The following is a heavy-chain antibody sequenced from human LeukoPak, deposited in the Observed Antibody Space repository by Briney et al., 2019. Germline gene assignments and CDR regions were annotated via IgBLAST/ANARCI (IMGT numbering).Heavy chain of an antibody. CDR3: AKDSSSNY. CDR1: GFTFSSYS. D-gene: IGHD6-6*01. J-gene: IGHJ4*02. Sequence: PGGSLRLSCAASGFTFSSYSMNWVRQAPGKGLEWVSSISSSRSYIYYADSVKGRFTISRDNAKNSLYLQMNSLRAEDTAVYYCAKDSSSNYWGQGTLVTVSS. CDR2: ISSSRSYI. V-gene: IGHV3-21*01.